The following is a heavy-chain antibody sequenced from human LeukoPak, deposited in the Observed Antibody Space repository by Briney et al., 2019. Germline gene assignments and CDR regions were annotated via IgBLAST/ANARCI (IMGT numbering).Heavy chain of an antibody. D-gene: IGHD3-22*01. CDR3: ARGRYDSSGYYALFDY. CDR1: GFTFSNYN. V-gene: IGHV3-21*01. J-gene: IGHJ4*02. Sequence: GGSLRLSCAASGFTFSNYNMNWVRPAPGKVLEWVSSISRSSIYKYYADSMKGRFTISRDNAKNSVYLQVNSVRAEDTAVYYCARGRYDSSGYYALFDYWGRGTLVTVSS. CDR2: ISRSSIYK.